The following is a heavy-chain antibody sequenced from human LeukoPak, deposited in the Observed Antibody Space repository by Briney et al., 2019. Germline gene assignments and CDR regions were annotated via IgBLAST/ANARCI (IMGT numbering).Heavy chain of an antibody. Sequence: GGSLRLSCAASGFTFSSYAMHWVRQAPGKGLEWVAVISYDGSNKYYADSVKGRFTISRDNSKNTLYLQMNSLRVEDAAVYYCAKAPVTSCRGAFCYPFDSWGQGTLVTVSS. CDR1: GFTFSSYA. V-gene: IGHV3-30*04. D-gene: IGHD2-15*01. J-gene: IGHJ4*02. CDR3: AKAPVTSCRGAFCYPFDS. CDR2: ISYDGSNK.